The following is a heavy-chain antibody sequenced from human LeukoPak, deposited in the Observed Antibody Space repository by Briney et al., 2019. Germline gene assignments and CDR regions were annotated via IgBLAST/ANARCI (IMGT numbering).Heavy chain of an antibody. CDR1: GFDFTRDW. CDR3: ARRDPTTVTAFDY. Sequence: PGESLKISCRFSGFDFTRDWIGWVRLMPGKGLEWMRIIFPDDSDTRYSPSFQGQVTLSADKSISTAYLQWSSLKASDTAIYYCARRDPTTVTAFDYWGQGTLVTVSS. D-gene: IGHD4-17*01. CDR2: IFPDDSDT. V-gene: IGHV5-51*01. J-gene: IGHJ4*02.